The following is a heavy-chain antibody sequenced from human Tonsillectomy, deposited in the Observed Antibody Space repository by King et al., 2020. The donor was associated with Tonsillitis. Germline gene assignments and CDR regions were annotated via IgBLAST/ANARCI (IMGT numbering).Heavy chain of an antibody. CDR3: VTFWSVYFDH. V-gene: IGHV3-7*01. CDR1: GFTFSTYW. D-gene: IGHD3-3*01. Sequence: VQLVESGGGLVQPGGSLRLSCAASGFTFSTYWMAWVRQAPGKGLEWVANIRQDGSDKYYVDSVKGRFTFSRDNAKNSLYLQMNSLRADDTAVYYCVTFWSVYFDHWGQGTLVTVSS. J-gene: IGHJ4*02. CDR2: IRQDGSDK.